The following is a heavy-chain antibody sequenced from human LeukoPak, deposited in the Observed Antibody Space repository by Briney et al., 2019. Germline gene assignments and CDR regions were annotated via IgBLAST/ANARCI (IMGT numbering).Heavy chain of an antibody. J-gene: IGHJ4*02. CDR2: IWYDGSNK. V-gene: IGHV3-33*03. Sequence: GGSLRLSCAASGFTFSSYGMHWVRQAPGKGLEWVAVIWYDGSNKYYADSVKGRLTISRDNSMNTLYLQMNSLRVEDTAVYYCAKDGGRVAAALDFWGQGTPVTVSS. D-gene: IGHD6-13*01. CDR1: GFTFSSYG. CDR3: AKDGGRVAAALDF.